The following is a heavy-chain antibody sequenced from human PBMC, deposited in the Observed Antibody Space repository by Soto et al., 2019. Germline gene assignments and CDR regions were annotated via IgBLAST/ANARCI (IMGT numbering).Heavy chain of an antibody. CDR3: ARGRYCLTGRCFPNWFDS. D-gene: IGHD2-15*01. J-gene: IGHJ5*01. Sequence: TLSLTCSVSGGSISTVDYFWAWIRQPPGQALEYIGYIYKSTTTYYNPSFESRVAISLDTSKSQFSLTVTSVTAADTAVYFCARGRYCLTGRCFPNWFDSWGQGTLVTVSS. V-gene: IGHV4-30-4*01. CDR2: IYKSTTT. CDR1: GGSISTVDYF.